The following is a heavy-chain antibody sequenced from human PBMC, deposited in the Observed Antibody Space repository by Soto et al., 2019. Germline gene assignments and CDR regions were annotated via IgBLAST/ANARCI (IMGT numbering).Heavy chain of an antibody. J-gene: IGHJ4*02. V-gene: IGHV3-30*03. CDR1: GFTFSHYG. CDR2: ISYDGSNK. CDR3: ARYSGKYQGPIDY. D-gene: IGHD1-26*01. Sequence: QVQLVESGGGVVHPGRSLRLSCAASGFTFSHYGIHWVRQAPGKGLERLAVISYDGSNKHYADAVKGRFTVSRDNSKNTLYLQMNSLRAEDTAVYFCARYSGKYQGPIDYWGQGTLVTVSS.